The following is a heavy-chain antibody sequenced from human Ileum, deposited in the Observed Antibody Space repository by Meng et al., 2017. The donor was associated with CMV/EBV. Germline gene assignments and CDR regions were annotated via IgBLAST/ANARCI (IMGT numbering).Heavy chain of an antibody. D-gene: IGHD5-12*01. CDR1: AYTFTTYN. Sequence: KGSAYTFTTYNIPWLRQAPGQGPEWMGILTPISGHTSYAQKFQGRVTMTRDTSTSTVDMELNSVRSEDTAVYYCAGDASGYSSWFDPWGQGTLVTVSS. CDR3: AGDASGYSSWFDP. CDR2: LTPISGHT. V-gene: IGHV1-46*01. J-gene: IGHJ5*02.